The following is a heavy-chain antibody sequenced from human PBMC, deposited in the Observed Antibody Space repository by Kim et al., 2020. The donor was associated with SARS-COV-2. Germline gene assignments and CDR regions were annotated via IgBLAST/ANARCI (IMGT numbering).Heavy chain of an antibody. D-gene: IGHD3-16*01. V-gene: IGHV1-3*01. CDR2: IDCGNGNT. J-gene: IGHJ4*02. CDR3: LGGFYFDY. CDR1: GHFFTRDS. Sequence: ASVKVSCKTSGHFFTRDSIHWVRQAPGQGLEWMGGIDCGNGNTIYSQKFQGRVTFTTDTSASTAYMEVSLLRSEDSAVYYWLGGFYFDYWGQGTLVTV.